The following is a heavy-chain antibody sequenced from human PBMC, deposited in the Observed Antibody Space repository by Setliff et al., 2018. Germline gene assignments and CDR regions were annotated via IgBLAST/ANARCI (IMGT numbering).Heavy chain of an antibody. D-gene: IGHD4-17*01. Sequence: SETLSLTCTVSGGSISSGTYYWNWVRQHPGKGLEWIGNIYNSGNTHYNPSLKSRVTISVDTSKNQLSLKLSSVTAADTAVYYCARSMGDYGDYIEDAFDIWGHGAMVT. CDR1: GGSISSGTYY. CDR3: ARSMGDYGDYIEDAFDI. V-gene: IGHV4-31*03. J-gene: IGHJ3*02. CDR2: IYNSGNT.